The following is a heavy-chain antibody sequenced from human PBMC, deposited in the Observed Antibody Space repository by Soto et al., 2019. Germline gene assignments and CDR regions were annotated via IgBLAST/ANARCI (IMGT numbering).Heavy chain of an antibody. CDR3: ARSAYSSSWYLGSRFDP. V-gene: IGHV5-51*01. D-gene: IGHD6-13*01. J-gene: IGHJ5*02. Sequence: PGESLKISCNGSGYSFTIYWIGWVRQMPGKGLEWMGIIYPGDSDTRYSPSFQGQVTISADKSISTAYLQWSSLKASDTAMYYCARSAYSSSWYLGSRFDPWGQGTLVTVSS. CDR2: IYPGDSDT. CDR1: GYSFTIYW.